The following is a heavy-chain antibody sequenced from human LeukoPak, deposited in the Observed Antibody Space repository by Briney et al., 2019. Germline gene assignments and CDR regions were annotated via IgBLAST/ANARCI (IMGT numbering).Heavy chain of an antibody. V-gene: IGHV1-2*02. CDR2: INPNSGGT. CDR1: GYTFTGYY. D-gene: IGHD2-21*02. CDR3: ARSGGDAIRPFDY. J-gene: IGHJ4*02. Sequence: GASVKVSCKASGYTFTGYYMHWVRQAPGQGLEWMGWINPNSGGTNYAQKFQGRVTMTRDTSISTAYMELSRLRSDDTAVYYCARSGGDAIRPFDYWGQGTLVTVSS.